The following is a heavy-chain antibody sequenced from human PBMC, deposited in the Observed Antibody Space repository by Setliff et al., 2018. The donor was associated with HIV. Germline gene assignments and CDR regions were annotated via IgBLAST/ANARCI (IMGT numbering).Heavy chain of an antibody. Sequence: SETLSLTCTVSGDSITTGVYYWSWIRQPAGQGLEWIGHIYASDNSGSTSYNPSLNSRVTISIDTSKNQFSLKLSSVTAADTAVYYCARHAAMYYYDVSGYQPGWYFGLWGRGTLVTVSS. CDR2: IYASDNSGST. D-gene: IGHD3-22*01. J-gene: IGHJ2*01. CDR3: ARHAAMYYYDVSGYQPGWYFGL. CDR1: GDSITTGVYY. V-gene: IGHV4-61*09.